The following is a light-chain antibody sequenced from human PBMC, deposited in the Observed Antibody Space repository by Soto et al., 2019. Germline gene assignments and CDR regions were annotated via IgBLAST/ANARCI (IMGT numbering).Light chain of an antibody. Sequence: IQMTQSPSYLSASVGDRVTITCQARQDISNNLNWYQHKPGKTPKLLIYEASELETGVPTRFSGLGSGTDFTFTITNLQPEDFATYYCQQYDSLFTVGPGTKVDLK. CDR1: QDISNN. V-gene: IGKV1-33*01. CDR2: EAS. CDR3: QQYDSLFT. J-gene: IGKJ3*01.